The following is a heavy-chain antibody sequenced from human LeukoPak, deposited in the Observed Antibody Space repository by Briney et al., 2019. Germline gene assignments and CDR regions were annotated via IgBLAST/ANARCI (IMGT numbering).Heavy chain of an antibody. Sequence: GGSLRLSCAVSGFSFTNFWMSWVRQAPGKRLEWVSTIDVSGGNTHYSHPVKGRFTISRDNSKSTLYLQMNSLRAEDTAVYYCAKDVHNLVGGMSYWGQGALVTVSP. V-gene: IGHV3-23*01. CDR1: GFSFTNFW. J-gene: IGHJ4*02. CDR2: IDVSGGNT. CDR3: AKDVHNLVGGMSY. D-gene: IGHD2-21*01.